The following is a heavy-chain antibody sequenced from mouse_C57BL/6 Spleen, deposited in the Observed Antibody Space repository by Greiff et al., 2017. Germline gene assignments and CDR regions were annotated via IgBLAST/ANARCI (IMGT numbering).Heavy chain of an antibody. V-gene: IGHV1-59*01. D-gene: IGHD4-1*01. CDR3: APANWDY. CDR2: IDPSDSYT. J-gene: IGHJ2*01. CDR1: GYTFTSYW. Sequence: QVHVKQPGAELVRPGTSVKLSCKASGYTFTSYWMHWVKQRPGQGLEWIGVIDPSDSYTNYNQKFKGKATLTVDTSSSTAYMQLRSLTSEDSAVYYCAPANWDYWGQGTTLTVSS.